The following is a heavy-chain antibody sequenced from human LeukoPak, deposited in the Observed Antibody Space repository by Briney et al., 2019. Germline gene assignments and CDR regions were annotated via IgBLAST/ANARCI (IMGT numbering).Heavy chain of an antibody. V-gene: IGHV3-7*01. CDR1: GYTFSDHW. Sequence: PGGSLRLSCLASGYTFSDHWMSWVRQALGKRLEWVAHIGRDGIHKGYVDSVEGRFTISRDNARNSVFLEMGNLRVEDSAVYFCAKYLNRAFDYWGQGSPVTVSS. D-gene: IGHD1-14*01. CDR3: AKYLNRAFDY. J-gene: IGHJ4*02. CDR2: IGRDGIHK.